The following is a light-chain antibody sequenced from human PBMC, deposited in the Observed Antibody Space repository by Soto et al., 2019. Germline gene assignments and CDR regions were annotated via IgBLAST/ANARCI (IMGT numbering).Light chain of an antibody. CDR3: QQSYSTLSWT. J-gene: IGKJ1*01. Sequence: DIQLTQSPSSLSASVGDRVTITCRASQSISSYLNWYQQKPGTAPRLLFYGASSLQSGVPSRFSGSGSGTDFTLIISSLQPEDFAAYYCQQSYSTLSWTFGQGTKVEIK. V-gene: IGKV1-39*01. CDR2: GAS. CDR1: QSISSY.